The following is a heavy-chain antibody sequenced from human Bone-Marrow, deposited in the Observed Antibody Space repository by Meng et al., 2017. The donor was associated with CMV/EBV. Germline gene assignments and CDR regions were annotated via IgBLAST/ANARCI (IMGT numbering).Heavy chain of an antibody. V-gene: IGHV3-11*04. D-gene: IGHD6-6*01. CDR3: AREYSSSSRYYYYGMDV. Sequence: GESLKISCAASGFTFSDYYMSWIRQAPGKGLEWVSYISSSGSTIYYADSVKGRFTISRDNSKNTLYLQMNSLRAEDTAVYYCAREYSSSSRYYYYGMDVWGQGTTVTVSS. CDR1: GFTFSDYY. J-gene: IGHJ6*02. CDR2: ISSSGSTI.